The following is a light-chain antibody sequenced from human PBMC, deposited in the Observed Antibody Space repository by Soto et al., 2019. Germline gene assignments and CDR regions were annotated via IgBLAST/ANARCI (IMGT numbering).Light chain of an antibody. CDR2: AAS. J-gene: IGKJ1*01. CDR3: QQSYSTPPT. CDR1: QSISSF. V-gene: IGKV1-39*01. Sequence: DIQMTQSPSSLSASVGDRVTITCRASQSISSFLNWYQQKAGKDPKLLIYAASSLQSGVPSRFSGSGSGTDFTLTISSLQPEDVASYYCQQSYSTPPTFGQGTKVEIK.